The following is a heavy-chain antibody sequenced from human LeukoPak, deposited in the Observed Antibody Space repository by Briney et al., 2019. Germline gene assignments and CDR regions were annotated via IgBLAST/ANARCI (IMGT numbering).Heavy chain of an antibody. CDR1: GFTFSSYA. Sequence: QCGGSLRLSCAASGFTFSSYAMHWVRQAPGKGLEWVAVISYDGSNKYYADSVKGRFTISRDNSKNTLYLQMNSLRAEDTAVYYCAREGGVVRRAYYYYMDVWGKGTTVTVSS. V-gene: IGHV3-30-3*01. CDR2: ISYDGSNK. D-gene: IGHD3-3*01. J-gene: IGHJ6*03. CDR3: AREGGVVRRAYYYYMDV.